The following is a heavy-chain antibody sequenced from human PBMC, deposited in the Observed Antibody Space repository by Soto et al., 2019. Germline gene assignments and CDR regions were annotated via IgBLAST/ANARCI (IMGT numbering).Heavy chain of an antibody. V-gene: IGHV3-33*01. D-gene: IGHD3-16*01. J-gene: IGHJ4*02. Sequence: QVQLVESGGGVVQPGRSLRLSCAASGFTFSSYGMHWVRQAPGKGLEWVAVIWYDGSNKYYADSVKGRFTISRDNSKNTLYLQMNSMRAEATAVYYCARRSGGGLDYWGQGTLVTVSS. CDR3: ARRSGGGLDY. CDR2: IWYDGSNK. CDR1: GFTFSSYG.